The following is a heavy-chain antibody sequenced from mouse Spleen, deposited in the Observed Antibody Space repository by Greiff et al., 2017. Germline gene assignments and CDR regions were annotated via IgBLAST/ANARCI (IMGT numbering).Heavy chain of an antibody. CDR1: GYTFTDYY. CDR2: INPYNGGT. CDR3: ARRGFITTASGAMDY. D-gene: IGHD1-2*01. V-gene: IGHV1-19*01. Sequence: EVQLQQSGPVLVKPGASVKMSCKASGYTFTDYYMNWVKQSHGKSLEWIGVINPYNGGTSYNQKFKGKATLTVDKSSSTAYMQLSSLTSEDSAVYYCARRGFITTASGAMDYWGQGTSVTVSS. J-gene: IGHJ4*01.